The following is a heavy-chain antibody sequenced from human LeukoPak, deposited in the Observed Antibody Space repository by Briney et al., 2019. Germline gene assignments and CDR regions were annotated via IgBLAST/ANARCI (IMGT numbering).Heavy chain of an antibody. V-gene: IGHV3-30-3*01. CDR2: ISYDGSNK. J-gene: IGHJ5*02. CDR3: ARERAVIYDFWSGPLFDP. Sequence: GGSLRLSCAACGFTFSSYAMHWVRQSRGGGLGGGAVISYDGSNKYYADSVKGRFTISRDNSKNTLYLQMNSLRDEDTAVYYCARERAVIYDFWSGPLFDPWGQGTLVTVSS. CDR1: GFTFSSYA. D-gene: IGHD3-3*01.